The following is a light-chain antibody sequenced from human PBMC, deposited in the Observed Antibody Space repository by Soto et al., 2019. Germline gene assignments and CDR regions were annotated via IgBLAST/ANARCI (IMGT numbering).Light chain of an antibody. CDR1: SSNIGAGYD. Sequence: QSLLTQPPSVSGAPGQRVTISCTGSSSNIGAGYDVHWYQQLPGTAPKLLIYGNSNRPSGVPDRFSGSKSGTSASLAITGLQAEDEADYYCQSYDSSLSGYVVGPGTKVTVL. CDR3: QSYDSSLSGYV. J-gene: IGLJ1*01. CDR2: GNS. V-gene: IGLV1-40*01.